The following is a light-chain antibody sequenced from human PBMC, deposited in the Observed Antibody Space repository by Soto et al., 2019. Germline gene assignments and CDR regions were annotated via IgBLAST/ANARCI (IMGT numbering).Light chain of an antibody. CDR3: SSYTSTTGV. Sequence: QSALTQPASVSGSPGQSITISCTGISSDVGGYNSVSWYRQHPGKAPKLMIYDVSNRPSGVSNRFSGSKSGNTASLTISGLQAEDEADYYCSSYTSTTGVFGTGTKLTVL. J-gene: IGLJ1*01. CDR2: DVS. CDR1: SSDVGGYNS. V-gene: IGLV2-14*01.